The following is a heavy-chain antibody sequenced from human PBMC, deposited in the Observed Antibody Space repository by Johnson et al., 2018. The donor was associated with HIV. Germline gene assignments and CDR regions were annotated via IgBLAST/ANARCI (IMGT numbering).Heavy chain of an antibody. J-gene: IGHJ3*02. Sequence: QMLLVESGGGLVQPGGSLRLSCAASGFTFSDYYMSWIRQAPGKGLEWVSYISISGSTIYYADSVKGRFTISRDNAKNSLYLQMNSLRAEDTAVYYCARDRTSQRWELLPDDAFDIWGQGTMVTVSS. D-gene: IGHD1-26*01. V-gene: IGHV3-11*04. CDR3: ARDRTSQRWELLPDDAFDI. CDR2: ISISGSTI. CDR1: GFTFSDYY.